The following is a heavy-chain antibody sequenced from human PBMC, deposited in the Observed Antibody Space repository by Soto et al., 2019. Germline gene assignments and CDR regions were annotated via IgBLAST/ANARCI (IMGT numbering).Heavy chain of an antibody. Sequence: EVQLLESGGGLVQPGGSLRLSCAASGFTFRESAMGWVRQAPGKGLEWVSGITKSGRNTYYPDSLRARFTSSRDNSHSTLYLQLNSLRAEDTAVYYCAKGWGASTSCPSQFEYWGQGTLVTVSS. CDR2: ITKSGRNT. CDR3: AKGWGASTSCPSQFEY. J-gene: IGHJ4*02. CDR1: GFTFRESA. V-gene: IGHV3-23*01. D-gene: IGHD2-2*01.